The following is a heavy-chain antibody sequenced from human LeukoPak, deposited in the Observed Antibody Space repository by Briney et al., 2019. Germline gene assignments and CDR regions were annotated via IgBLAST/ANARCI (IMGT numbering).Heavy chain of an antibody. J-gene: IGHJ6*03. V-gene: IGHV1-69*04. D-gene: IGHD3-3*01. Sequence: GASVKVSCKASGGTFSSYTISWVRQAPGQGLEWMGRIIPILGIANYAQEFQGRVTITADKSTSTAYMELSSLRSEDTAVYYCARDRDGVFGVVIYYYYMDVWGKGTTVTVSS. CDR1: GGTFSSYT. CDR3: ARDRDGVFGVVIYYYYMDV. CDR2: IIPILGIA.